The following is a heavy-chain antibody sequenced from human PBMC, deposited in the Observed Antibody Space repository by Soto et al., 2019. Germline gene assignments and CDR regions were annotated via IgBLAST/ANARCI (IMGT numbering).Heavy chain of an antibody. CDR2: IIPILGIA. D-gene: IGHD6-13*01. CDR3: PRGTGQQLVRILDY. CDR1: GGTFSSYT. J-gene: IGHJ4*02. V-gene: IGHV1-69*02. Sequence: QVQLVQSGAEVKKPGSSVKVSCKASGGTFSSYTISWVRQAPGQGLEWMGRIIPILGIANYAQKFQGRVKITADKSTGTAYMGVSRLRSEDTAVYYWPRGTGQQLVRILDYCGQGNLVTVSS.